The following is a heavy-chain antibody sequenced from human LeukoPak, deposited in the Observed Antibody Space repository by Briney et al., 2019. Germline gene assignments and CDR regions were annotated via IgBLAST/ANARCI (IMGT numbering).Heavy chain of an antibody. CDR2: ISYDGGNK. Sequence: GSLRLSCAASGFTFSSYGMHWVRQAPGKGLEWVALISYDGGNKYYADSVKGRFTISRDNSKNTLYLQMNSLRAEDTAVYYCAKDQADSGNYYFDYWGQGTLVTVSS. D-gene: IGHD1-26*01. CDR1: GFTFSSYG. J-gene: IGHJ4*02. V-gene: IGHV3-30*18. CDR3: AKDQADSGNYYFDY.